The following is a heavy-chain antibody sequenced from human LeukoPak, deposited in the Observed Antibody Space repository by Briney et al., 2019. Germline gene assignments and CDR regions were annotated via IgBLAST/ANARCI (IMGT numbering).Heavy chain of an antibody. J-gene: IGHJ4*02. Sequence: GGSLRLSCAASGFTFSRYWMSWVRQAPGKGLEWVANIKQDGSEIYYVDSVRGRFTISRDNGKNSLYLQMSSLRAEDTAVYYCTRTGNLAVAGDYWGQGTLVTVSS. CDR3: TRTGNLAVAGDY. CDR2: IKQDGSEI. V-gene: IGHV3-7*01. D-gene: IGHD6-19*01. CDR1: GFTFSRYW.